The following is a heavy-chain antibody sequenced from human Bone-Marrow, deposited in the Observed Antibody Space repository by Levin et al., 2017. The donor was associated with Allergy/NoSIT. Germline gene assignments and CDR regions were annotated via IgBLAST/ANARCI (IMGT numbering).Heavy chain of an antibody. CDR2: ISGSGSST. V-gene: IGHV3-23*01. CDR3: AKGAGWVAGAVALI. CDR1: GFTFNSYA. D-gene: IGHD6-19*01. J-gene: IGHJ4*02. Sequence: GASVKVSCAASGFTFNSYALSWVRQAPGKGLEWVSAISGSGSSTYYADSVKGRFTISRDNSKTTLYLQMNSLRAEDTAVNYCAKGAGWVAGAVALIWGQGTLVTVSS.